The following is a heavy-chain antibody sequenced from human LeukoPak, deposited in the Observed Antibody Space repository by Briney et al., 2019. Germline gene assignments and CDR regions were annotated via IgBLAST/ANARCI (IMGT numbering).Heavy chain of an antibody. CDR1: GYTFTSYD. D-gene: IGHD6-13*01. Sequence: GASVKVSCKASGYTFTSYDINWVRQATGQGLEWMGWMNPNSGNTGYAQKFQGRVTITRNTSISTAYMELSSLRSEDTAVYYCARKAAASHTLYYYYYMDVWGKGTTVTVSS. CDR2: MNPNSGNT. CDR3: ARKAAASHTLYYYYYMDV. J-gene: IGHJ6*03. V-gene: IGHV1-8*03.